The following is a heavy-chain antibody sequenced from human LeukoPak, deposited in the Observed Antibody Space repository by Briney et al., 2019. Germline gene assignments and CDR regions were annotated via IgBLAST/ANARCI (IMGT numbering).Heavy chain of an antibody. J-gene: IGHJ4*02. D-gene: IGHD3-10*01. CDR2: ISAYNGNT. V-gene: IGHV1-18*01. CDR1: GYTFTSYG. Sequence: ASEKLSCTASGYTFTSYGISWVRQAPGQGLEWMGWISAYNGNTNYAQKLQGRVTMTTDTSTNTAYLELRSLRSDDTAVYYCARERGVFHYWGQGTMVTVPS. CDR3: ARERGVFHY.